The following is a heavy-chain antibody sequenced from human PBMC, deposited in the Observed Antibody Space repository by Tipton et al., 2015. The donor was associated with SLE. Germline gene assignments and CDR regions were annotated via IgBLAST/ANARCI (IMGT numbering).Heavy chain of an antibody. D-gene: IGHD2-21*02. CDR1: GFTFSSYA. Sequence: SLRLSCAASGFTFSSYAMHWVRQAPGKGLEWVAVISYDGSNKYYADSVKGRFTISRDNSKNTLYLQMNSLRAEDTAVYYCAREGGDNDAFDIWGQGTMVTVSS. CDR2: ISYDGSNK. V-gene: IGHV3-30-3*01. J-gene: IGHJ3*02. CDR3: AREGGDNDAFDI.